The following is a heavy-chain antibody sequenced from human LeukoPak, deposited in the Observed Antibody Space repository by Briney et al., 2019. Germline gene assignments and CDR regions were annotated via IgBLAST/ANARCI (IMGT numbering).Heavy chain of an antibody. CDR2: IDPSDSYT. CDR1: GYSFTSYW. J-gene: IGHJ4*02. V-gene: IGHV5-10-1*01. D-gene: IGHD4-17*01. Sequence: GESLRISCKGSGYSFTSYWISWVRQMPGKGLEWMGRIDPSDSYTNYSPSFQGHVTISADKSISTAYLQWSSLKASDTAMYYCAKSLQDYARAFDYWGQGTLVTVSS. CDR3: AKSLQDYARAFDY.